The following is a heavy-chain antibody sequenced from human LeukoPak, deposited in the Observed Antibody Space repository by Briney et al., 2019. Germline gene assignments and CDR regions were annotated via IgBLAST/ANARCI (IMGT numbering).Heavy chain of an antibody. D-gene: IGHD2-21*02. CDR1: GYTFTSYY. V-gene: IGHV1-46*01. CDR2: INPSGGST. CDR3: ARATPGSPYCGGDCYSGWFDP. Sequence: GASVKVSCKASGYTFTSYYVHWVRQAPGQGLEWMGIINPSGGSTSYAQKFQGRVTMTRDTSTSTVYMELSSLRSEDTAVYYCARATPGSPYCGGDCYSGWFDPWGQGTLVTVSS. J-gene: IGHJ5*02.